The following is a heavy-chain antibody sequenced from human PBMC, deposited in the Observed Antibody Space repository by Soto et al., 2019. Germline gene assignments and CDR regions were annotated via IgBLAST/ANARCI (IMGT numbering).Heavy chain of an antibody. J-gene: IGHJ5*02. Sequence: QVQLVQSGAEVKRPGASVKVSCKASGDTLSNFDFNWVRQATGQGPEWMGWMYPNNGQTAYARTFQGRVTMTWNSSTSTAYIEMSSLPSEDTSVYYCATMIRGLIHWLDPWGQGTLVTVSS. CDR2: MYPNNGQT. CDR1: GDTLSNFD. V-gene: IGHV1-8*01. CDR3: ATMIRGLIHWLDP. D-gene: IGHD3-16*01.